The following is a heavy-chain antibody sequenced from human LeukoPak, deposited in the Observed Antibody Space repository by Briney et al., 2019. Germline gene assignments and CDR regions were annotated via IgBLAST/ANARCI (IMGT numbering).Heavy chain of an antibody. CDR1: GGSIIDAS. D-gene: IGHD3-10*01. V-gene: IGHV4-59*01. J-gene: IGHJ4*02. CDR3: ARVGTYYRSLDS. CDR2: IYHSGGT. Sequence: PAETLSLTCTVSGGSIIDASWNWIRKPPGQGLEWIGYIYHSGGTNYNPSLRSRVTISLDTSKNQFSLKLSSVTAADTAVYYCARVGTYYRSLDSWGQGTLVTVSS.